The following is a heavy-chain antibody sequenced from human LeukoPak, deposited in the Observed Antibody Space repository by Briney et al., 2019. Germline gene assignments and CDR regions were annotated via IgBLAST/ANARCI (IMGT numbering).Heavy chain of an antibody. CDR3: ANPRGQIKY. CDR2: ISYDGSNK. V-gene: IGHV3-30-3*01. D-gene: IGHD3-10*01. Sequence: GGSLRLSCAASGFTFSSYAMHWVRQAPGKGLEWVAVISYDGSNKYYADSVKGRFTISRDNSKNTLYLQMNSLRAEDTAVYYCANPRGQIKYWGQGTLVTVSS. CDR1: GFTFSSYA. J-gene: IGHJ4*02.